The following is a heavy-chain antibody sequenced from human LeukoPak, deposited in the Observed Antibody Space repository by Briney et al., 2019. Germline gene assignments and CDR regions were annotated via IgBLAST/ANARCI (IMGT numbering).Heavy chain of an antibody. Sequence: GGSLRLSCAASGFTVSSNYMSWVRQAPGKGLEWVSIICSCGSTYYADSVKGRFTISRDNSKNTLYLQMNSLRAEDTAVYYCAKDRYYGSGSYYRIYYFDYWGQGTLVTVSS. D-gene: IGHD3-10*01. V-gene: IGHV3-66*01. CDR2: ICSCGST. CDR1: GFTVSSNY. CDR3: AKDRYYGSGSYYRIYYFDY. J-gene: IGHJ4*02.